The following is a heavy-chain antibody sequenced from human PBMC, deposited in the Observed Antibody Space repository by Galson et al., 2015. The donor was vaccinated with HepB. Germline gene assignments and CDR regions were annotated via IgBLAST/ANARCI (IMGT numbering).Heavy chain of an antibody. Sequence: SVKVSCKASGYTFTSYDINWVRQATGQGLEWMGWMDPNSGNTGYAQKFQGRVTMTRNTSISTAYMELSSLRSEDTAVYYCARDTGSHTVWYYYYGMDVWGQGTTVTVSS. CDR2: MDPNSGNT. J-gene: IGHJ6*02. CDR3: ARDTGSHTVWYYYYGMDV. CDR1: GYTFTSYD. D-gene: IGHD1-14*01. V-gene: IGHV1-8*01.